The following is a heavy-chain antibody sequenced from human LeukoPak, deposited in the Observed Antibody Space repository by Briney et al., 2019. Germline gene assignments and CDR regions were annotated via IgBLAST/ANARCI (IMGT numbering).Heavy chain of an antibody. CDR1: GFTFSSYA. J-gene: IGHJ5*02. V-gene: IGHV3-30*09. CDR3: AREISSGWYDD. CDR2: ISYDGRNE. Sequence: GGSLRLSCAASGFTFSSYAMSWVRQAPGKGLEWVAVISYDGRNEYYADSVKGRFAISRDNSKNTLYLRMNSLKTDDTAVYYCAREISSGWYDDWGQGTLVTVSS. D-gene: IGHD6-19*01.